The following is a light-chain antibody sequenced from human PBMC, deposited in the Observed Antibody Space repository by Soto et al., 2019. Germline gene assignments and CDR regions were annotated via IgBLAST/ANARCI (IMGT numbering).Light chain of an antibody. CDR1: QDIESF. V-gene: IGKV1-17*03. CDR2: ATS. CDR3: LQHKTYPLT. J-gene: IGKJ4*01. Sequence: DIHMTQSPSAMSASVGDRVTITCRASQDIESFLVWFQQKPGKVPKRLVYATSILQSGVPSRFSGSRSGTEFTLTISSLQPDDFATYYCLQHKTYPLTFGGGTK.